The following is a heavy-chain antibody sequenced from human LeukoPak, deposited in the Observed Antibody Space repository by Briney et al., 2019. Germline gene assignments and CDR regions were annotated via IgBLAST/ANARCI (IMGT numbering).Heavy chain of an antibody. CDR2: INHSGST. CDR1: GGSFSGYY. D-gene: IGHD3-3*01. V-gene: IGHV4-34*01. J-gene: IGHJ6*03. Sequence: SETLSLTCAVYGGSFSGYYWSWIRQPPGKGLEWIGEINHSGSTNYNPSLKSRVTISVDTSKNQFSLKLSSVTAADTAVYYCARVGRDFWSSSRYMDVWGKGTTVTVSS. CDR3: ARVGRDFWSSSRYMDV.